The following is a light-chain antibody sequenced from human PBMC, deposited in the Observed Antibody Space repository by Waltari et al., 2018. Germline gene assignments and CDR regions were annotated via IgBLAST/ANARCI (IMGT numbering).Light chain of an antibody. CDR3: QQGYRTPLT. Sequence: DIQMTQSPSSLSASVGDRVTITCRASQSIGDYLNWYQQKPGKAPKVLSYAASSLQSGVPSRFSGSGSGTDFTLTISTLQPEDFATYYCQQGYRTPLTFGGGTKVEIK. CDR2: AAS. V-gene: IGKV1-39*01. J-gene: IGKJ4*01. CDR1: QSIGDY.